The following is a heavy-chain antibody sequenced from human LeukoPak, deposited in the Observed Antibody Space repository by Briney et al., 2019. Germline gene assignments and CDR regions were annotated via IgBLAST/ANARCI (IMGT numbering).Heavy chain of an antibody. CDR3: ARDSNYYDSSGRKIYGMDV. Sequence: PGGSLRLSCAASGFTVSSNYMSWVRQAPGKGLEWVSVIYSGGSTYYADSVKGRFTISRDNSKNTLYLQMNSLRAEDTAVYYCARDSNYYDSSGRKIYGMDVWGQGTTVTVSS. CDR1: GFTVSSNY. CDR2: IYSGGST. V-gene: IGHV3-53*01. J-gene: IGHJ6*02. D-gene: IGHD3-22*01.